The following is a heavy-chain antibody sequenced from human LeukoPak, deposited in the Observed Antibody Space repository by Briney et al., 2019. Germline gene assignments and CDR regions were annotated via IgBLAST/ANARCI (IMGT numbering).Heavy chain of an antibody. CDR2: INHRGHP. CDR3: ARDPTTVVSVPYYFDF. Sequence: PSETLSPTCAVYGGSFTGYHWNWIRQSPQRGLEWIGEINHRGHPHYNPSLESRLTISVDTSKNQFSLTLRSVTGADTAVYYCARDPTTVVSVPYYFDFWGQGTPVTVSS. CDR1: GGSFTGYH. V-gene: IGHV4-34*01. J-gene: IGHJ4*02. D-gene: IGHD3-22*01.